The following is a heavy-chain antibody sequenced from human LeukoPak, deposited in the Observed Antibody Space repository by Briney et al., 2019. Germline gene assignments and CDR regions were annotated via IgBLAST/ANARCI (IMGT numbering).Heavy chain of an antibody. CDR3: ARDSGTTPYGMDV. CDR2: INPNSGGT. Sequence: ASVKVSCKASGYTFTGYYTHWVRQAPGQGLEWMGWINPNSGGTNYAQKFQGRVTMTRDTSISTAYMELSRLRSDDTAVYYCARDSGTTPYGMDVWGQGTTVTVSS. CDR1: GYTFTGYY. V-gene: IGHV1-2*02. J-gene: IGHJ6*02. D-gene: IGHD1-1*01.